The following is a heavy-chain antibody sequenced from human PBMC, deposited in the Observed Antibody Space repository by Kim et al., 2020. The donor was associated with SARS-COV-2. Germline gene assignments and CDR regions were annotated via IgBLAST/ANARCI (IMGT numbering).Heavy chain of an antibody. CDR3: ARERIAAGGWYYYGLDV. J-gene: IGHJ6*02. V-gene: IGHV3-48*03. D-gene: IGHD6-13*01. Sequence: GGSLRLSCAASGFTFSTYEMNWVRQAPGKGLEWVSYISYSGSTIYYADSVKGRFTISRDNAKNSLFLQMNSLRAEDTAVYYCARERIAAGGWYYYGLDVWGQGTTVTVSS. CDR1: GFTFSTYE. CDR2: ISYSGSTI.